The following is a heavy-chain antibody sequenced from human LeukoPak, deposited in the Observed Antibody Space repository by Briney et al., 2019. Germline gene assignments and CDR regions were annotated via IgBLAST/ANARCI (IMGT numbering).Heavy chain of an antibody. CDR1: GYSISSGYY. V-gene: IGHV4-38-2*02. J-gene: IGHJ4*02. D-gene: IGHD3-10*01. CDR3: ARKNYGSGSYFAPPDYFDY. Sequence: PSETLSLTCTVSGYSISSGYYWGWIRQPPGKGLEWIGSIYHSGSTYYNPSLKSRVTISVDTSKNQFPLKLSSVTAADTAVYYCARKNYGSGSYFAPPDYFDYWGQGTLVTVSS. CDR2: IYHSGST.